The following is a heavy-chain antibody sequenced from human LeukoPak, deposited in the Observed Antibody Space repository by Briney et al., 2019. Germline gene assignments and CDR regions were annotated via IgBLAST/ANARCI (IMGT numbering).Heavy chain of an antibody. CDR2: IYSGGST. J-gene: IGHJ4*02. CDR3: AREYYCSGGSCYSGMIVY. V-gene: IGHV3-66*02. D-gene: IGHD2-15*01. CDR1: GFTVSSNY. Sequence: PGGSLRLSCAASGFTVSSNYMSWVRQAPGKGLEWVSVIYSGGSTYYADSVKGRFTISRDNSKNTLYLQTNSLRAEDTAVYYCAREYYCSGGSCYSGMIVYWGQGTLVTVSS.